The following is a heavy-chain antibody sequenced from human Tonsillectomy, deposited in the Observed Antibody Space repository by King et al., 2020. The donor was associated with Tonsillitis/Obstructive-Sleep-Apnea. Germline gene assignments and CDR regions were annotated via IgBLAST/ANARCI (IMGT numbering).Heavy chain of an antibody. D-gene: IGHD3-3*01. Sequence: EVQLVESGGGLVKPGRSLRLSCTASGFTFGDYAMSWFRQAPGKGLEWVGFIRSKAYGGTTEYAASVKGRFTISRDDSKSIAYLQMNSLKTEDTAVYYCTNYHDPDFWSGYYQARDYYYYMDVWGKGTTVTVSS. CDR1: GFTFGDYA. CDR3: TNYHDPDFWSGYYQARDYYYYMDV. V-gene: IGHV3-49*05. CDR2: IRSKAYGGTT. J-gene: IGHJ6*03.